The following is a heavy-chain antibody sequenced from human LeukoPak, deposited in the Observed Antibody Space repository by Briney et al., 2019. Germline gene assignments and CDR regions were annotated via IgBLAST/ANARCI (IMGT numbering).Heavy chain of an antibody. V-gene: IGHV4-38-2*02. Sequence: SETLSLTCTVSGYSISSGYYWGWIRQPPGKGLEWIGSIYHSGSTYYNPSLKSRVTISVDTSKNQFSLKLSSVTAADTAVSYCARERFGYMDVWGKGTTVTVSS. D-gene: IGHD3-10*01. CDR3: ARERFGYMDV. CDR2: IYHSGST. J-gene: IGHJ6*03. CDR1: GYSISSGYY.